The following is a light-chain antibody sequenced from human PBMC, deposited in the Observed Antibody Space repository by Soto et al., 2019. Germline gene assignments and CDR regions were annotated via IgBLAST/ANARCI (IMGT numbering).Light chain of an antibody. CDR1: QSIVTY. Sequence: DIQMTQSPSSLSASVGDRVTITCRARQSIVTYLNWYLQKPGKATKLLIYDASSLESGVPSRFSGSGSGTEFTLTISSLQPDDFATYCCQQYTSYPPTFGQGTKVDIK. CDR2: DAS. J-gene: IGKJ1*01. CDR3: QQYTSYPPT. V-gene: IGKV1-5*01.